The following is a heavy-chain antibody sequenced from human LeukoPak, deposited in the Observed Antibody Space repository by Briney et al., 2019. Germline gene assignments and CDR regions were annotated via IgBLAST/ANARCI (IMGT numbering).Heavy chain of an antibody. J-gene: IGHJ6*03. D-gene: IGHD6-13*01. CDR3: ARNQDSSWYYYYMDV. CDR1: GFTFNNYA. Sequence: SGGSLRLSCAASGFTFNNYAMSWVRQAPGKGLEWVSTITGSGGSTYSADSVKGRLTISRDNSKNTLYLQMNSLRADDTALYYCARNQDSSWYYYYMDVWGKATTVTVSS. CDR2: ITGSGGST. V-gene: IGHV3-23*01.